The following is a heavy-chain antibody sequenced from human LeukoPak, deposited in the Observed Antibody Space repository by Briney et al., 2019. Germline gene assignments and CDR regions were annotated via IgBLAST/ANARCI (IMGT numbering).Heavy chain of an antibody. Sequence: SETLSLTCTVSSYSISSGYYWGWIRQPPGKGPEWIGSIYHSGSTYYNPSLKSRVTISVDTSKNQFSLKLSSVTAADTAVYYCARVKNYGQNFDYWGQGTLVTVSS. CDR3: ARVKNYGQNFDY. CDR2: IYHSGST. V-gene: IGHV4-38-2*02. J-gene: IGHJ4*02. CDR1: SYSISSGYY. D-gene: IGHD3-16*01.